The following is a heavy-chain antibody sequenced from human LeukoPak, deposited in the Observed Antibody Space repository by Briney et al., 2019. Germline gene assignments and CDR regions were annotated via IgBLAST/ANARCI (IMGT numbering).Heavy chain of an antibody. D-gene: IGHD3-10*01. Sequence: SETLSLTCTVSGGSISSYYWSWIRQPAGKGLEWIGRTYTSGSINYNPSLKSRVTISVDTSKNQFSLKLSSVTAADTAVYYCARVERGFGGDMFFDYWGQGTLVTVSS. J-gene: IGHJ4*02. CDR1: GGSISSYY. V-gene: IGHV4-4*07. CDR3: ARVERGFGGDMFFDY. CDR2: TYTSGSI.